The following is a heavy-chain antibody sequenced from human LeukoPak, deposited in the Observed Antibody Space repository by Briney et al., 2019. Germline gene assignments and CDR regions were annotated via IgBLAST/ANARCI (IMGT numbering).Heavy chain of an antibody. V-gene: IGHV1-8*01. CDR1: GYTFTGYD. Sequence: ASVKVSCKTSGYTFTGYDINWVRQATGQGLEWMGWMNPNSSNTGHAQKFQGRVTMTRNTSTGTAYMELSSLRSEDTAVYYCARGGGYCGVDCYTIDYWGQGTLVTVSS. D-gene: IGHD2-21*02. CDR2: MNPNSSNT. J-gene: IGHJ4*02. CDR3: ARGGGYCGVDCYTIDY.